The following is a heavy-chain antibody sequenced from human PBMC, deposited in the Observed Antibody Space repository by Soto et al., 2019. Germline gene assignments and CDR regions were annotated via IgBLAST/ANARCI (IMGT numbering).Heavy chain of an antibody. J-gene: IGHJ4*02. D-gene: IGHD1-1*01. Sequence: SETLSLTCAVSGGSISSGGYSWSWIRQPPGKGLEWIGYMYHSGSTYYNPSLKSRVTISIDRSKNQFSLKLSSVTAADTAVYYCARDIGTLDYWGQGTLVTVSS. CDR3: ARDIGTLDY. V-gene: IGHV4-30-2*01. CDR2: MYHSGST. CDR1: GGSISSGGYS.